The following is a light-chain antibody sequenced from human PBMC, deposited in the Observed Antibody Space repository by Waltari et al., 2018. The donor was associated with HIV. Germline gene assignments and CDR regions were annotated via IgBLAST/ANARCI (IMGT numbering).Light chain of an antibody. CDR3: LTWDTGIGV. V-gene: IGLV4-69*01. CDR2: VNSDGSH. Sequence: QVVLTQSPSASASLGASVKLTCTLSSGHSTYAIAWHPQQSEKGPRYLMKVNSDGSHNKGDGIPDRFSGSSSGAERYLTISSLQSEDEADYYCLTWDTGIGVFGGGTKLTVL. CDR1: SGHSTYA. J-gene: IGLJ3*02.